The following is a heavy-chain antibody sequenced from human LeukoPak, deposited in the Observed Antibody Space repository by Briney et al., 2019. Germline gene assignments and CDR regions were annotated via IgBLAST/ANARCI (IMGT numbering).Heavy chain of an antibody. V-gene: IGHV6-1*01. CDR2: TYYRSKWYN. Sequence: SPTLSLTFAISGDSVSINSAAWNWIRQSPSRGLEWLGRTYYRSKWYNDYAVSVKSQITINPDTSKNQFSLPLNSVTPEDTAVYYCASAVTWELRYWGQGTLVTVSS. D-gene: IGHD1-26*01. CDR1: GDSVSINSAA. CDR3: ASAVTWELRY. J-gene: IGHJ4*02.